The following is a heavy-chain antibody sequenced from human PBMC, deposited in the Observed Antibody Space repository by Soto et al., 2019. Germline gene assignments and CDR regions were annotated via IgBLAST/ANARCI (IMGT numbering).Heavy chain of an antibody. D-gene: IGHD1-1*01. V-gene: IGHV1-69*02. CDR3: ARFRPYSTTGPRNAFAI. CDR1: GGTFSSYT. CDR2: IIPILGIA. Sequence: QVQLVQSGAEVKKPGSSVKVSCKASGGTFSSYTISWVRQAPGQGLEWMGRIIPILGIANYAQKFQCRVTINADKSTSTAYMELSSLRSEDTAVYYCARFRPYSTTGPRNAFAIWGQGPMVTVSS. J-gene: IGHJ3*02.